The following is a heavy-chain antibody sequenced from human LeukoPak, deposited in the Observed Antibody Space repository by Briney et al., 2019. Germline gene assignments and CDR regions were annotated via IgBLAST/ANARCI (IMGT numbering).Heavy chain of an antibody. J-gene: IGHJ4*02. CDR2: ISGSSSHI. V-gene: IGHV3-11*06. CDR1: GFTFSDYY. Sequence: NPGGSLRLSCEASGFTFSDYYMSWIRQAPGKGLEWISYISGSSSHINYADSVKGRFTISRDNAKKSVYLQMDSLSAEDTAVYYCARDQIGSWWGQGTLVIVSS. D-gene: IGHD6-13*01. CDR3: ARDQIGSW.